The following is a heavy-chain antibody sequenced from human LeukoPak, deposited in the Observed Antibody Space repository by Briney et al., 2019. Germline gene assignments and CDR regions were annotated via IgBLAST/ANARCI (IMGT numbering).Heavy chain of an antibody. D-gene: IGHD3-22*01. J-gene: IGHJ6*02. CDR1: GFTFSSYD. Sequence: PGGSLRLSCAASGFTFSSYDMHWVRQATGKGLEWVSAIGTAGDTYYPGSVKGRFTISRENAKNSLYLQMNSLRAGDTAVYYCARGNYHDSSGYYSRGVYGMDVWGQGTTVTVSS. CDR3: ARGNYHDSSGYYSRGVYGMDV. V-gene: IGHV3-13*01. CDR2: IGTAGDT.